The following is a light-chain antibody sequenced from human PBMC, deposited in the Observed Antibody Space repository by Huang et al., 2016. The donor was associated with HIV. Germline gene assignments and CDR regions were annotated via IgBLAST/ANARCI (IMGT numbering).Light chain of an antibody. CDR3: QQYNNWPPWT. CDR1: QSVSSN. V-gene: IGKV3-15*01. J-gene: IGKJ1*01. CDR2: CAS. Sequence: EIVMTQSPATLSVSPGERATLSCRASQSVSSNLAWYQQKPGQAPRLLIYCASTRATGIPARFSGSGSGTEFTLTISILQSEDVAVYYCQQYNNWPPWTFGQGTKVEIK.